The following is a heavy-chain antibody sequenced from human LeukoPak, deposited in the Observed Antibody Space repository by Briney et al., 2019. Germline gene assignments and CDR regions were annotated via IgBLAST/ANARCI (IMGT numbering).Heavy chain of an antibody. J-gene: IGHJ4*02. CDR1: GGSFSGYY. CDR3: ARARAPGYYEN. CDR2: IYTSGST. Sequence: PSETLSLTCAVYGGSFSGYYWSWIRQPAGKGLEWIGRIYTSGSTNYNPSLKSRVTMSVDTSKNQFSLKLSSVTAADTAVYYCARARAPGYYENWGQGTLVTVSS. V-gene: IGHV4-59*10.